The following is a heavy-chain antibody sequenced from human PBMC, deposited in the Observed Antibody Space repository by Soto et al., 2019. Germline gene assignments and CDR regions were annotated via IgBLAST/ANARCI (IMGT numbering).Heavy chain of an antibody. CDR2: MSYDGTNK. J-gene: IGHJ4*02. CDR3: GKDDCGGDCYPDY. Sequence: QVQLVESGGGVVQPRRSLRLSCAASGFTFSSYGMHWVRQAPGKGLEWVAVMSYDGTNKYYADFVKGRFTISRDNSKNTLNLQMNSLRAEDTAVYYCGKDDCGGDCYPDYWGQGTLVTVSS. V-gene: IGHV3-30*18. CDR1: GFTFSSYG. D-gene: IGHD2-21*02.